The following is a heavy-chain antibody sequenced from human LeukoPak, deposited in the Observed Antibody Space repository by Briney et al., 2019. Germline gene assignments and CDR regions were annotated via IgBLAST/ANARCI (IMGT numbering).Heavy chain of an antibody. CDR2: ISYDGSNQ. J-gene: IGHJ4*02. CDR1: GFTFSTYG. D-gene: IGHD1/OR15-1a*01. V-gene: IGHV3-30*18. CDR3: AKGRTGTSRDNFAH. Sequence: PGRSLRLSCAASGFTFSTYGVHWVRQAQGKGLEWVAVISYDGSNQHYTDSVKGRFTIYRDNSKNTLYLQMNSLRAEDTAVYYCAKGRTGTSRDNFAHWGQGTLVTVSS.